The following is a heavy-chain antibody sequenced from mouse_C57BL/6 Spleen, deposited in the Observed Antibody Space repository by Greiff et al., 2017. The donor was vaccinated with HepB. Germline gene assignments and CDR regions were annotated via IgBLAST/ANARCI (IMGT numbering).Heavy chain of an antibody. Sequence: QVQLQQSGAELVKPGASVKISCKASGYAFSSYWMNWVKQRPGKGLEWIGQIYPGDGDTNYNGKFKGKATLTADKSSSTAYMQLSSLTSEDSAVYFCARGIYDGPFDYWGQGTTLTVSS. CDR2: IYPGDGDT. D-gene: IGHD2-3*01. J-gene: IGHJ2*01. V-gene: IGHV1-80*01. CDR3: ARGIYDGPFDY. CDR1: GYAFSSYW.